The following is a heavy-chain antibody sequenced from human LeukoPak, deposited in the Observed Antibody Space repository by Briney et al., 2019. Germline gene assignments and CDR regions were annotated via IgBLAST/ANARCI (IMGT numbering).Heavy chain of an antibody. D-gene: IGHD3-22*01. CDR3: AREETYYDSSGANY. Sequence: ASVKVSCKASGYTFTGYYMHWVRQAPGQGLEWMGWINPNSGGTNYAQKFQGRVTMTRDTSISTAYMELSRLRSDDTAVYCCAREETYYDSSGANYWGQGTLVTVSS. V-gene: IGHV1-2*02. CDR1: GYTFTGYY. CDR2: INPNSGGT. J-gene: IGHJ4*02.